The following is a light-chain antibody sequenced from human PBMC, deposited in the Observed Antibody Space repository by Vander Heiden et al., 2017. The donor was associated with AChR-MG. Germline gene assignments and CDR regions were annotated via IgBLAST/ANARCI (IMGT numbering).Light chain of an antibody. CDR2: RNN. CDR1: SSNIGSNY. J-gene: IGLJ1*01. CDR3: AAWDDSLIVYV. Sequence: VLTQPPSASGTPGQRVTISCSGSSSNIGSNYVYWYQQLPGTAPKLLIYRNNQRPSGVPDRFSGSKSGTSASLAISGLRSEDEADYYCAAWDDSLIVYVFGTGTKVTVL. V-gene: IGLV1-47*01.